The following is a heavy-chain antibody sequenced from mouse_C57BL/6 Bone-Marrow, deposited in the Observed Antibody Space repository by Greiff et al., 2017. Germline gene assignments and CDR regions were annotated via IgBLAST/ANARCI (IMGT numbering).Heavy chain of an antibody. D-gene: IGHD2-2*01. CDR2: IWSGGST. CDR3: ARKKDWFYAMDY. CDR1: GFSFTSYG. J-gene: IGHJ4*01. V-gene: IGHV2-2*01. Sequence: VKLMESGPGLVQPSQSLSITCTVSGFSFTSYGVHWVRQSPGKGLEWLGVIWSGGSTDYNAAFISRLSISKDNSKSQVFFKMNSLQADDTAIYYCARKKDWFYAMDYWGQGTSVTVSS.